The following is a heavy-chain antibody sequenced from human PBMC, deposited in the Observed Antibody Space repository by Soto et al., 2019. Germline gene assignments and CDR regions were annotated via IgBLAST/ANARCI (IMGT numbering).Heavy chain of an antibody. D-gene: IGHD6-19*01. J-gene: IGHJ4*02. CDR1: DYTFTRNG. CDR2: ISGYRDST. CDR3: ATFYSSGWPRGHPDN. V-gene: IGHV1-18*01. Sequence: QVQLVQSGAEVKKPGASVKVSCKASDYTFTRNGLSWVRPAPGQGLEWMGWISGYRDSTNYAQKFQGRVTRTTDTPTSTSSMVLRSLRSDEPAVYYGATFYSSGWPRGHPDNWGQGTLVTVSS.